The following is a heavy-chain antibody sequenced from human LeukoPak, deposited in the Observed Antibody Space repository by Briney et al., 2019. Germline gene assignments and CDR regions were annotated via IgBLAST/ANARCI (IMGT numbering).Heavy chain of an antibody. CDR3: ARDTNGSGSYPLFYWYFDL. Sequence: PSETLSLTCTVSGGSLSSYYWSWIRQPAGKGLGWIGRIYTSGSTNYNPPLKSRVTMSVDTSKNQFSLKLSSVTAADTAVYYCARDTNGSGSYPLFYWYFDLWGRGTLVTVSS. V-gene: IGHV4-4*07. CDR1: GGSLSSYY. D-gene: IGHD3-10*01. CDR2: IYTSGST. J-gene: IGHJ2*01.